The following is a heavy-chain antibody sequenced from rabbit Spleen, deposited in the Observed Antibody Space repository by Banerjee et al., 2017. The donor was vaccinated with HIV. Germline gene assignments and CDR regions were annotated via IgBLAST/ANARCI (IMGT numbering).Heavy chain of an antibody. CDR3: VRDQAGDADYGPYYLNL. CDR2: IDLLFGTT. D-gene: IGHD2-1*01. J-gene: IGHJ4*01. CDR1: GFDFSRTG. Sequence: QEQLVESGGGLVKPGASLTLTCKASGFDFSRTGVSWVRQAPGKGLEWIGYIDLLFGTTYYANWVNGRFTISSHNAQNTLYLQLSSLTAADTATYFCVRDQAGDADYGPYYLNLWGPGTLVTVS. V-gene: IGHV1S47*01.